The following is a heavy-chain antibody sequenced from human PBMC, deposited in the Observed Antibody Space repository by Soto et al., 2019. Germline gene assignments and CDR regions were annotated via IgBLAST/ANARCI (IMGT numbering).Heavy chain of an antibody. CDR3: AKGADILTGYYMEYYFDF. V-gene: IGHV3-23*01. CDR1: GFTFSNYD. D-gene: IGHD3-9*01. J-gene: IGHJ4*02. CDR2: ISGSGGST. Sequence: GGSLRLSCAASGFTFSNYDMSWVRQAPGKGLEWVSSISGSGGSTYYADSVKGRFTLSRDNSKNTLYLQVSSLRAEDTAVYYCAKGADILTGYYMEYYFDFWGQGTLVTVSS.